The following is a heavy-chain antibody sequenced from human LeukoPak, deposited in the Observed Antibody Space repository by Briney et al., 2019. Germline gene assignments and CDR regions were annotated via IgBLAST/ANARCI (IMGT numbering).Heavy chain of an antibody. V-gene: IGHV3-21*01. CDR3: ARGKSSDYYYGGDY. D-gene: IGHD3-10*01. CDR1: GFTLSSYS. Sequence: KAGGSLRLSCGVSGFTLSSYSMNWVRQAPGKGLEWVSSISSASSYIYYADSVRGRFTISRDNAKNSLYLQMNSLRAEDTAVYFCARGKSSDYYYGGDYWGQGTLVTVSS. CDR2: ISSASSYI. J-gene: IGHJ4*02.